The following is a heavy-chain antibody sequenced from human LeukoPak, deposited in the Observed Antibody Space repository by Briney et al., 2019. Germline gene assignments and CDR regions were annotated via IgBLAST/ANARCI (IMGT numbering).Heavy chain of an antibody. Sequence: GGSLRLSCAASGFTFSSYEMNWVRQAPGKGLEWVSYISSSGSTIYYADSVKGRFTISRDNAEDSLYLQMNSLRAEDTAVYYCARVAIFGSFDYWGQGTLVTVSS. V-gene: IGHV3-48*03. D-gene: IGHD3-3*01. CDR3: ARVAIFGSFDY. CDR2: ISSSGSTI. J-gene: IGHJ4*02. CDR1: GFTFSSYE.